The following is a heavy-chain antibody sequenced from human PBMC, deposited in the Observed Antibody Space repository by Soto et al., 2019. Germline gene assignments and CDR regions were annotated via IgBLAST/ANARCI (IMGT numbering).Heavy chain of an antibody. J-gene: IGHJ3*02. D-gene: IGHD2-8*01. CDR1: GFTFSNYW. V-gene: IGHV3-7*04. Sequence: EVQLVQSGGGLVQPGGSLRLSCVASGFTFSNYWMSWVRQAPGKGLEWVANIKKDGSEKYYVDSVKGRFTMSRDNAKSSMSLQMNSLRDEDTALYYCARDGAYCTSYHCRGDGFDIWGQGTMVTVSS. CDR3: ARDGAYCTSYHCRGDGFDI. CDR2: IKKDGSEK.